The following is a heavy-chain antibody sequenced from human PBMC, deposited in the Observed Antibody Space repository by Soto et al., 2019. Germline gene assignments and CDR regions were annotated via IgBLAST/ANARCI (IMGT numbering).Heavy chain of an antibody. CDR1: GFSFSNYN. D-gene: IGHD1-26*01. J-gene: IGHJ4*02. Sequence: PGGSLRLSCAASGFSFSNYNMNWVRQAPGKGLVWVSRINSDGSSTSYADSVKGRFTIARDNAKNTLYLQMNSLRAEDTAVYYCARGIVGAYYFDYWGQGTLVTVSS. CDR2: INSDGSST. CDR3: ARGIVGAYYFDY. V-gene: IGHV3-74*01.